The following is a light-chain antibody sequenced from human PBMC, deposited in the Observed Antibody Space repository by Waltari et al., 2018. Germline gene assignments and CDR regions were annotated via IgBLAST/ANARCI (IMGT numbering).Light chain of an antibody. V-gene: IGLV3-25*03. CDR2: KDN. CDR1: ALPKQY. CDR3: QSADSSGTWV. Sequence: SYELTQPPSVSVSPGQTARITCSGDALPKQYAHWYQQKPGQAPVMVIYKDNERPSGIPERFSGSSSGTTVTLTISGVQAEDEADYYCQSADSSGTWVFVGGTNLTVL. J-gene: IGLJ3*02.